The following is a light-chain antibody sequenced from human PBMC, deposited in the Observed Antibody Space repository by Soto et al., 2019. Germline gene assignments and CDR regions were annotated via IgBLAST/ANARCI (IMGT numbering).Light chain of an antibody. Sequence: EIVLTQYPAALSLSPGERATLSCRASQSVNNYLAWFQQRPGQPPKLLIYEASNRAVGVPARFSGSGSGTDFTLTISRLEPDDFAVYYCQQYGSSPRTFGGGTKVDIK. CDR2: EAS. CDR3: QQYGSSPRT. V-gene: IGKV3-11*01. CDR1: QSVNNY. J-gene: IGKJ4*02.